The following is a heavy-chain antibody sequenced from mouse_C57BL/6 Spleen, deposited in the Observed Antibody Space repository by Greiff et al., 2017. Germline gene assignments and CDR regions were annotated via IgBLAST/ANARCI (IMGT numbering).Heavy chain of an antibody. CDR3: AKPATESRGAWLAY. J-gene: IGHJ3*01. Sequence: QVQLQQSGPGLVAPSQSLSITCTVSGFSLTSYGVSWVRQPPGKGLEWLGVIWGDGSTNYHSALISRLRISKDNSKSQVYFKLNRLQTDDTATYYCAKPATESRGAWLAYWGQGT. V-gene: IGHV2-3*01. D-gene: IGHD1-1*01. CDR1: GFSLTSYG. CDR2: IWGDGST.